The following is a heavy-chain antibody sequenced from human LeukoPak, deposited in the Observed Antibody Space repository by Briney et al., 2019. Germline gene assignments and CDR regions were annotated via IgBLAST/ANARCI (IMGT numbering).Heavy chain of an antibody. CDR2: IYTSGST. J-gene: IGHJ4*02. CDR1: GGSISSGSYY. V-gene: IGHV4-61*02. D-gene: IGHD2-2*01. CDR3: VRGVHCSSTSCYPSFDY. Sequence: SETLSLTCTVSGGSISSGSYYWSWIRQPAGKGLEWIGRIYTSGSTNYNPSLKSRVTISVDTSKNQFSLKLSSVTAADTAVYYCVRGVHCSSTSCYPSFDYWSQGTLVTVSS.